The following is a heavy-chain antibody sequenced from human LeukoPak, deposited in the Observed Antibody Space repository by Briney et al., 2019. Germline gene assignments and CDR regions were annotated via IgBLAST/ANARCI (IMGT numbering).Heavy chain of an antibody. CDR3: ARERDPSGIYDILTGYLVD. J-gene: IGHJ4*02. CDR2: IIPIFGTA. Sequence: VASVKVSCKASGGTFSSYAISWVRQAPGQGLEWMGGIIPIFGTANYAQKFQGGVTITADESTSTAYMELSSLRSEDTAVYYCARERDPSGIYDILTGYLVDWGQGTLVTVSS. D-gene: IGHD3-9*01. V-gene: IGHV1-69*13. CDR1: GGTFSSYA.